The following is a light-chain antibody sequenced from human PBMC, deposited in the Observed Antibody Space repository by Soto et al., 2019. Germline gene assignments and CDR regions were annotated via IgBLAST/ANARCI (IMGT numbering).Light chain of an antibody. CDR3: QHYNSYSEA. CDR1: HTISSL. V-gene: IGKV1-5*03. CDR2: KAS. J-gene: IGKJ1*01. Sequence: IQMTQSPSTVSGSVGDRVTITCRASHTISSLLAWYQQKPGKAPKLLIYKASTLKSGVPSRFSGSGSGTEFTLTISSLQPDDFATYYCQHYNSYSEAFGQGTKVDIK.